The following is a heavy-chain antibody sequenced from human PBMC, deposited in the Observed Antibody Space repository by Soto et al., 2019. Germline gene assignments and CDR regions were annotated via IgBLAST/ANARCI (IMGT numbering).Heavy chain of an antibody. D-gene: IGHD6-19*01. Sequence: SETLSLTCAVYGGSFSGYYWSWIRQPPGKGLEWIGEINHSGSTNYNPSLKSRVTISVDTSKNQFSLKLSSVTAADTAVYYCASFSVAGSDYWGQGTLVT. V-gene: IGHV4-34*01. CDR3: ASFSVAGSDY. J-gene: IGHJ4*02. CDR1: GGSFSGYY. CDR2: INHSGST.